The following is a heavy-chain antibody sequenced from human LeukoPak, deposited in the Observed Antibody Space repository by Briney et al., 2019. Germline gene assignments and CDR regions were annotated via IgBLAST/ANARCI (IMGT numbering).Heavy chain of an antibody. D-gene: IGHD2/OR15-2a*01. CDR1: GFTVSSNY. CDR2: IYSGGST. J-gene: IGHJ5*02. CDR3: ARESVPLNIA. Sequence: GGSLRLSCAASGFTVSSNYMSWVRQAPGKGLEWVSVIYSGGSTYYADSAKGRFTISRDNSKNTLYLQMNSLRAEDTAVYYCARESVPLNIAWGQGTLVTVSS. V-gene: IGHV3-53*01.